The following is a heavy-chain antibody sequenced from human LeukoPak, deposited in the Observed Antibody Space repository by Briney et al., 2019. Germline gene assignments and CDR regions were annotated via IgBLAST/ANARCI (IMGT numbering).Heavy chain of an antibody. CDR3: AGRGTTMIGFDY. CDR1: GGSISSGDYY. CDR2: INHSGST. D-gene: IGHD3-22*01. Sequence: PSQTLSLTCTVSGGSISSGDYYWSWIRQPPGKGLEWIGEINHSGSTNYNPSLKSRVTISVDTSKNQFSLKLSSVTAADTAVYYCAGRGTTMIGFDYWGQGTLVTVSS. J-gene: IGHJ4*02. V-gene: IGHV4-30-4*01.